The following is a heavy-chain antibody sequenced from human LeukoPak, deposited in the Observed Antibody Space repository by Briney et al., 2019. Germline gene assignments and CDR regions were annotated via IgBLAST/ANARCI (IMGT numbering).Heavy chain of an antibody. D-gene: IGHD2-21*02. CDR1: GFTFSSRW. V-gene: IGHV3-7*01. CDR2: IKEDGSEK. J-gene: IGHJ5*02. Sequence: GGSLRLSCVGSGFTFSSRWMKWVRQAPGKGLEWVANIKEDGSEKYYADSVEGRFTISRDNAKNSLFLQMDHLRAEDTAIYYCRRGHWDDCAWDQGTLVTVSS. CDR3: RRGHWDDCA.